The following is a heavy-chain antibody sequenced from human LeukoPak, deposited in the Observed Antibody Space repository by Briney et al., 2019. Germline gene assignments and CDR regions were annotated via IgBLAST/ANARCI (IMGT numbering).Heavy chain of an antibody. CDR2: IYPGDSDT. V-gene: IGHV5-51*01. D-gene: IGHD5-12*01. J-gene: IGHJ6*03. CDR3: ARRGYSGYDSPPYYYMDV. CDR1: GYSSTSYW. Sequence: GESLKISCKASGYSSTSYWIGWVRQMPGKGLEWMGIIYPGDSDTRYSPSFQGQVTISADKSISTAYLQWSSRKASDTAMYYCARRGYSGYDSPPYYYMDVWGKGTTVTVSS.